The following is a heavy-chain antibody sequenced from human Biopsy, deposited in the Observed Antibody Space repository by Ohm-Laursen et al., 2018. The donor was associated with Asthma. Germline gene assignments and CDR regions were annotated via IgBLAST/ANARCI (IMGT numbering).Heavy chain of an antibody. CDR1: YGSITSGGYY. V-gene: IGHV4-31*11. D-gene: IGHD3-22*01. J-gene: IGHJ4*02. Sequence: TLSLTCAVSYGSITSGGYYWTWIRQHPGKGLEWIGYISHSGSTYFNPSLKSRVSISIDTSKNQFSLKLSSVTAADTAVYYCARAQDYYDSRGYYRSFDYWGQGTLVTVSS. CDR3: ARAQDYYDSRGYYRSFDY. CDR2: ISHSGST.